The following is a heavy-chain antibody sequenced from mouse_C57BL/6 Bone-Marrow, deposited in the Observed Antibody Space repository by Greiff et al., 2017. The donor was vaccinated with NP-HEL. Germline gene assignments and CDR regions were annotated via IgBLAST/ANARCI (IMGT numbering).Heavy chain of an antibody. D-gene: IGHD2-1*01. V-gene: IGHV14-4*01. CDR2: IDPENGDT. CDR3: TFYGIFDY. J-gene: IGHJ2*01. Sequence: EVQRVESGAELARPGASVKLSCTASGFNIKDDYMHWVKQRPEQGLEWIGWIDPENGDTEYASKFQGKATITADTSSNTAYLQLSSLTSEDTAVYYCTFYGIFDYWGQGTTLTVSS. CDR1: GFNIKDDY.